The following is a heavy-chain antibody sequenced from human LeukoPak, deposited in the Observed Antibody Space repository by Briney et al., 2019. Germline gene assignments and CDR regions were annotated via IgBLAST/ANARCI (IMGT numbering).Heavy chain of an antibody. CDR2: INPNSGGT. V-gene: IGHV1-2*02. Sequence: ASVKVSCKASAYTFTGYYMHWVRQAPGQGLEWMGWINPNSGGTNYAQKFQGRVTMTRDTSISTAYMELSSLRSEDTAVYYCARQFRGYSYGSWYYYMDVWGKGTTVTVSS. D-gene: IGHD5-18*01. CDR3: ARQFRGYSYGSWYYYMDV. CDR1: AYTFTGYY. J-gene: IGHJ6*03.